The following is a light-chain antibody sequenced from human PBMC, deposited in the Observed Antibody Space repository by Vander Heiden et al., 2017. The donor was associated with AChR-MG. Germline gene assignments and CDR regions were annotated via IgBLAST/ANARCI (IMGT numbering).Light chain of an antibody. V-gene: IGLV2-14*03. Sequence: QSALTQPASVSGSPGKSITIPCTGTSSDVGGYNYVSWYQQHPGKAPKLMIYDVSNRPSGVSNRFSGSKSGNTASLTISGLQAEDEGDYYCSSYTSASTLWVFGGGTKLTVL. CDR3: SSYTSASTLWV. J-gene: IGLJ3*02. CDR2: DVS. CDR1: SSDVGGYNY.